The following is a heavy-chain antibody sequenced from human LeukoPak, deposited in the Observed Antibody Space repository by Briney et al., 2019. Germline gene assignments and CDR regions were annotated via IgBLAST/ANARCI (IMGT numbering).Heavy chain of an antibody. J-gene: IGHJ4*02. Sequence: GGSLRLSCAASGFAFSTFAMSWVRQAPGKGLDWVSSISGSGGSTYYADSVKGRFTISRDSSKNTLYLQMNSLRAEDTAVYYCAKGVGTNKGGYYVDYWGQGTPVTVSS. CDR2: ISGSGGST. CDR3: AKGVGTNKGGYYVDY. D-gene: IGHD1-26*01. V-gene: IGHV3-23*01. CDR1: GFAFSTFA.